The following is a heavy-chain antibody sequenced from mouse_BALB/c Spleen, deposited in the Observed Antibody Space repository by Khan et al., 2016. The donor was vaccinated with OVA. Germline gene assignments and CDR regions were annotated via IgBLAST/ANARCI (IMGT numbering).Heavy chain of an antibody. CDR3: ARGGYGGFAY. Sequence: VQLQESGAELVKPGASVKLSCKASGYTFTSYDINWVRQRPEQGLEWIGWMFPGDGSTKYNENLKGKATLTTDKSSRTASMQLSRLTSEESGAYFCARGGYGGFAYWGQGTLVTVSA. D-gene: IGHD2-14*01. J-gene: IGHJ3*01. V-gene: IGHV1-85*01. CDR2: MFPGDGST. CDR1: GYTFTSYD.